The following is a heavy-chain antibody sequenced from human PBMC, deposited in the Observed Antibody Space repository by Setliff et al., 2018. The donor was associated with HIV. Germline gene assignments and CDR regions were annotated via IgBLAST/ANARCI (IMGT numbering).Heavy chain of an antibody. CDR2: INHSGST. J-gene: IGHJ4*02. Sequence: SETLSLTCAVYGGSFSNYYWTWIRQPPGKGLEWLGEINHSGSTNYNPSLKSRVTISVDTSKQQFSLEVSSVTAADTAVYYCATVVPAAHFDYWGQGTLVTVSS. CDR3: ATVVPAAHFDY. D-gene: IGHD2-2*01. V-gene: IGHV4-34*01. CDR1: GGSFSNYY.